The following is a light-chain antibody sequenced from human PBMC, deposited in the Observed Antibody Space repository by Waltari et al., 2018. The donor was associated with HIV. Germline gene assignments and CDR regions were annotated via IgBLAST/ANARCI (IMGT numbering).Light chain of an antibody. CDR3: SSYTSSSTLV. Sequence: QSALTQPASVSVSPGQSITISCTGTSSDVGGYNYVSCYQQHPGKAPKLMIYEVSHRHSGVSNRFSGSKSGNTASLTISGLQSEDEADYYCSSYTSSSTLVFGGGTKLTVL. CDR2: EVS. V-gene: IGLV2-14*01. J-gene: IGLJ2*01. CDR1: SSDVGGYNY.